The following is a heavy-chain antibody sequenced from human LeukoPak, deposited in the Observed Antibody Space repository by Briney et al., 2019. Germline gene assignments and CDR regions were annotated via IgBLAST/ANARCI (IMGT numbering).Heavy chain of an antibody. D-gene: IGHD2-15*01. Sequence: GRSLRLSCAASGFTFSSYGMHWVRQAPGKGLEWVAVIWYDGSNKYYADSVKGRFTISRDNSKNTLYLQMNSLRAEDTAVYYRASALGSAPLGYWGQGTLVTVSS. J-gene: IGHJ4*02. CDR2: IWYDGSNK. CDR3: ASALGSAPLGY. V-gene: IGHV3-33*01. CDR1: GFTFSSYG.